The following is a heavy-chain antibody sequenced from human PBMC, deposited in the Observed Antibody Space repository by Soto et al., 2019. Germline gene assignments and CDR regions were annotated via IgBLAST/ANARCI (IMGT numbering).Heavy chain of an antibody. V-gene: IGHV3-9*01. J-gene: IGHJ4*02. Sequence: PGGSLRLSCAASGFTFDDYAMHWVRQAPGKGLEWVTGISWNSDTIGYADSVKGRLTISRDNAKNSLYLQMNSLRAEDTAFYYCARDVWSRASGPPDSWGQGTLVTVSS. CDR1: GFTFDDYA. CDR2: ISWNSDTI. CDR3: ARDVWSRASGPPDS. D-gene: IGHD3-10*01.